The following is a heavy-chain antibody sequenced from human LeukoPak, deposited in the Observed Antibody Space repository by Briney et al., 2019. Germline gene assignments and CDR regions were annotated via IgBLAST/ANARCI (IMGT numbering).Heavy chain of an antibody. CDR1: GYTFTGYY. CDR3: ARAGTTGTDYYYYYMDV. CDR2: INPNGGGT. V-gene: IGHV1-2*02. Sequence: GASVKVSCKASGYTFTGYYMHWVRQAPGQGLEWMGWINPNGGGTNYAQKFQGRVTMTRDTSISTAYMELSRLRSDDTAVYYCARAGTTGTDYYYYYMDVWGKGTTVTVSS. D-gene: IGHD1-1*01. J-gene: IGHJ6*03.